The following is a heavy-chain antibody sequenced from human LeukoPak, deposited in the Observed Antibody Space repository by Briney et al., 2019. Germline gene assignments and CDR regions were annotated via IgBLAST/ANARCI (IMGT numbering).Heavy chain of an antibody. CDR3: AKDLYAANSGYEKYYFDY. J-gene: IGHJ4*02. CDR2: ISTGGGYT. D-gene: IGHD5-12*01. Sequence: GGSLRLSCTASGFTFNNYAMSWVRRAPGKGLEWVSSISTGGGYTYYADSVKGRFTISRDNPKNTLYLHMNGLRAADTAVYYCAKDLYAANSGYEKYYFDYWGQGTLVTVSS. V-gene: IGHV3-23*01. CDR1: GFTFNNYA.